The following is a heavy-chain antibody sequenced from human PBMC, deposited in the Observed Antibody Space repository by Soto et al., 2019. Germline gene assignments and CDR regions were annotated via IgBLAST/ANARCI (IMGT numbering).Heavy chain of an antibody. CDR2: ISYDGSNK. Sequence: GSLRLSCAASGFTFSSYGMHWVRQAPGKGLEWVAVISYDGSNKYYADSVKGRFTISRDNSKNTLYLQMNSLRAEDTAVYYCAKDHGSSWYSSDDWGQGTLVTVSS. CDR1: GFTFSSYG. J-gene: IGHJ4*02. D-gene: IGHD6-13*01. CDR3: AKDHGSSWYSSDD. V-gene: IGHV3-30*18.